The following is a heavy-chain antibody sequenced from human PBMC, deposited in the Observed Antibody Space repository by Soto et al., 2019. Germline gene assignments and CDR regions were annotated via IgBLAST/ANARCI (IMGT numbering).Heavy chain of an antibody. CDR3: AREDFSPAAGMCY. CDR1: GFTFSSYA. V-gene: IGHV3-48*02. Sequence: GGSLRLSCAASGFTFSSYAMSWVRQAPGKGLEWVSYISSSSSTIYYADSVKGRFTISRDNAKNSLYLQMNSLRDEDTAVYYCAREDFSPAAGMCYWGQGTLVTVSS. CDR2: ISSSSSTI. D-gene: IGHD6-13*01. J-gene: IGHJ4*02.